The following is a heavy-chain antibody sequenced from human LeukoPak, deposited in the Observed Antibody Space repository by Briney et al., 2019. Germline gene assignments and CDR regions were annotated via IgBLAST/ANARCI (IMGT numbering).Heavy chain of an antibody. Sequence: SETLSLTCAVSGGSFSSYYWSWIRQPPGKGLEWIGDIYYSGSTNYNPSLKSRVTISVATSKNQFSLKLSSVTAADTAVYYCARDYDGGAGKYAFDIWGQGTMVAVSS. J-gene: IGHJ3*02. CDR1: GGSFSSYY. CDR2: IYYSGST. CDR3: ARDYDGGAGKYAFDI. V-gene: IGHV4-59*01. D-gene: IGHD3-10*01.